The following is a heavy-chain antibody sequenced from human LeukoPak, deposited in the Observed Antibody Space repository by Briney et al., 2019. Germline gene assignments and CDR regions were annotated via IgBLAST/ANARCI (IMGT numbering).Heavy chain of an antibody. CDR2: INPNSGGT. CDR3: ARGGDSSSWYGWFDP. J-gene: IGHJ5*02. V-gene: IGHV1-2*02. D-gene: IGHD6-13*01. CDR1: GYTFTGYY. Sequence: ASVTVSCKASGYTFTGYYMHWVRQAPGQGLEWMGWINPNSGGTIYQGRVTMTRDTSISTAYMELSRLRSDDTAVYYCARGGDSSSWYGWFDPWGQGTLVTVSS.